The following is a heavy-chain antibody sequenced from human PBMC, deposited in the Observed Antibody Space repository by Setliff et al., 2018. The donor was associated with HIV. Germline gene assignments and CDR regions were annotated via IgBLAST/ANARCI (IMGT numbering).Heavy chain of an antibody. CDR3: ARGGTYFERLFPPSYYMDR. CDR1: AGASNTHA. J-gene: IGHJ6*03. CDR2: YIPTLHVT. D-gene: IGHD3-9*01. V-gene: IGHV1-69*10. Sequence: SVNVSCKASAGASNTHALNWVRQAPGQGLEWIGGYIPTLHVTRYAETIERARVTISADTSVGAIYLDLRGLRMEDTAVYYCARGGTYFERLFPPSYYMDRWGAGTSVTVSS.